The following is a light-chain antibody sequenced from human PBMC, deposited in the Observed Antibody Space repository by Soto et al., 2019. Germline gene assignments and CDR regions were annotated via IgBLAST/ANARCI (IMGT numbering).Light chain of an antibody. V-gene: IGKV1-5*01. CDR3: QHYDPYSPLYS. J-gene: IGKJ2*03. CDR2: DAS. Sequence: DIQMTQSPSTLAASVGDRVTITCRASQSINNWLAWYQQRPGKAPKILIHDASNLESGVPSRSSGSGSGTDFTLTISSVEPDDFATYYCQHYDPYSPLYSFGQGTNLEI. CDR1: QSINNW.